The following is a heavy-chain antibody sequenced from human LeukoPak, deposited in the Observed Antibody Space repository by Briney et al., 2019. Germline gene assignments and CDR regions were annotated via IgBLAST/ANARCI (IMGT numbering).Heavy chain of an antibody. CDR1: GFTFDDFA. V-gene: IGHV3-9*03. CDR2: ISWNSGSI. J-gene: IGHJ3*01. D-gene: IGHD3-3*01. CDR3: AKAGFLGSYYAFDL. Sequence: GRSLRLSCAASGFTFDDFAMHWVRQAPGKGLEWVSGISWNSGSIGYADSVKGRFTISRDNAKNTLYLQMNSLRAEDMALYYCAKAGFLGSYYAFDLWGQGTMVTVYS.